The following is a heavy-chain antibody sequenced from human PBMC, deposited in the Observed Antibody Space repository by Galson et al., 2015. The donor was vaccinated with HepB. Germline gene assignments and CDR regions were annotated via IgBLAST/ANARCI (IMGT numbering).Heavy chain of an antibody. Sequence: SLRLSCAASGFTFSSYAMHWVRQAPGKGLEWVAVISYDGSNKYYADSVKGRFTISRDNSKNTLYLQMNSLRAEDTAVYYCARVRGDIVVVPAVRDAFDIWGQGTMVTVSS. CDR2: ISYDGSNK. D-gene: IGHD2-2*01. CDR1: GFTFSSYA. V-gene: IGHV3-30-3*01. J-gene: IGHJ3*02. CDR3: ARVRGDIVVVPAVRDAFDI.